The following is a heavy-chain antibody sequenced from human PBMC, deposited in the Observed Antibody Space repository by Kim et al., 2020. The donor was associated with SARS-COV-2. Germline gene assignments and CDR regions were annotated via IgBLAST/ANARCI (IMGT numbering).Heavy chain of an antibody. CDR1: GGSISSYY. Sequence: SETLSLTCTVSGGSISSYYWSWIRQPPGKGLEWIGYIYYSGSTNYHPSLKSRVTISVDTSKNQFSLKLSSVTAADTAVYYCARRVAAAGNSWFDPWGQGTLVTVSS. V-gene: IGHV4-59*08. D-gene: IGHD6-13*01. CDR2: IYYSGST. J-gene: IGHJ5*02. CDR3: ARRVAAAGNSWFDP.